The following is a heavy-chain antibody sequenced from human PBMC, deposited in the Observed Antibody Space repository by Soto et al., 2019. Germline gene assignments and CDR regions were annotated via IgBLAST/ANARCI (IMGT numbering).Heavy chain of an antibody. V-gene: IGHV4-61*08. CDR3: ARHLAVSGTFNWFDP. D-gene: IGHD6-13*01. Sequence: SETLSLTXTVSGGSVRSGDCYWSWIRQPPGKGLEWIGNIYYSGTIDYSPSLKSRVTISVDASKNQFSLKLSSVTAADTAVYYCARHLAVSGTFNWFDPWGQGTLVTVSS. CDR2: IYYSGTI. J-gene: IGHJ5*02. CDR1: GGSVRSGDCY.